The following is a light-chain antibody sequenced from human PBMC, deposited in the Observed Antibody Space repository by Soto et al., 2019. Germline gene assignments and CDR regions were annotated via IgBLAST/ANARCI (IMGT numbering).Light chain of an antibody. J-gene: IGKJ1*01. V-gene: IGKV1-5*01. CDR3: QQYNSYPAT. Sequence: DIQMTQSPSTLSASVGDRVTITCRASQSISSWLAWYQQKPGKAPKLLIYDASSLESGVPSRFSGSGSGTEFTLTISSLQPDDFATYDCQQYNSYPATFGQGTKVEIK. CDR2: DAS. CDR1: QSISSW.